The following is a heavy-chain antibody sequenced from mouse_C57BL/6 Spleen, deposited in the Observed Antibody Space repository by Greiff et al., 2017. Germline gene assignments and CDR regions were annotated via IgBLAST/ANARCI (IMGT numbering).Heavy chain of an antibody. J-gene: IGHJ2*01. Sequence: VQLQQSGAELARPGASVKMSCKASGYTFTSYTMHWVKPRPGQGLEWIGYINPSSGYTKYNQKFKDKATLTADKSSSTAYMQLSSLTSEGSAVYYCARGDGNDYWGQGTTLTVSS. D-gene: IGHD1-1*01. CDR1: GYTFTSYT. CDR2: INPSSGYT. CDR3: ARGDGNDY. V-gene: IGHV1-4*01.